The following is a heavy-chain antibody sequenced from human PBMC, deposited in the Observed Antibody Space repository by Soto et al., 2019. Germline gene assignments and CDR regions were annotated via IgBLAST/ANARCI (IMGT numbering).Heavy chain of an antibody. Sequence: KGLEWVGRTRNKANSYTTEYAASVKGRFTISRDDSRNSLYLQMNSLKTEDTAVFYCARDTGGSYSVLAFRG. CDR3: ARDTGGSYSVLAF. CDR2: TRNKANSYTT. J-gene: IGHJ1*01. D-gene: IGHD1-26*01. V-gene: IGHV3-72*01.